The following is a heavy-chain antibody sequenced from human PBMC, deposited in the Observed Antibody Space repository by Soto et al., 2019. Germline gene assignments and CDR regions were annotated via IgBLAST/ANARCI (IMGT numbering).Heavy chain of an antibody. CDR3: ARDKGGIVATINFDY. D-gene: IGHD5-12*01. CDR2: IVVGSGNT. J-gene: IGHJ4*02. V-gene: IGHV1-58*02. CDR1: GFTFTSSA. Sequence: AASVKVSCKASGFTFTSSAMQWVRQARGQRLEWIGWIVVGSGNTNYAQKFQERVTITRDMSTSTAYMELRGLRSDDTAVYYCARDKGGIVATINFDYWGQGTLVTVSS.